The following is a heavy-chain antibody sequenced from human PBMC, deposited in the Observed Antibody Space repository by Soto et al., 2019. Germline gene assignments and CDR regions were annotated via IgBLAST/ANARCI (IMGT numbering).Heavy chain of an antibody. J-gene: IGHJ5*02. D-gene: IGHD6-13*01. V-gene: IGHV1-69*10. Sequence: ASVKVSCKASGGTFSSYAISWVRQAPGQGLEWMGGIIPIFGIANYAQKFQGRVTITADKSTSTAYMELSSLRSEDTAVYYCARPRGGRFSSSWNWFDPWGQGTLVTVSS. CDR1: GGTFSSYA. CDR3: ARPRGGRFSSSWNWFDP. CDR2: IIPIFGIA.